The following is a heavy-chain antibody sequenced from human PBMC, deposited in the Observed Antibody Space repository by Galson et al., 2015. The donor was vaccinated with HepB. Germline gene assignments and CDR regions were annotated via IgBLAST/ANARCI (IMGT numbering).Heavy chain of an antibody. D-gene: IGHD4-23*01. Sequence: SVKVSCKASGYTFTSYYMHWVRQAPGQGLEWLGRINPSGGDINYAQKFQGRVTMTRDTSTSTVYMELTSLRSEDTAMYYCARDRPTYGGNSGFDYWGQGALVTVSS. CDR1: GYTFTSYY. CDR3: ARDRPTYGGNSGFDY. J-gene: IGHJ4*02. V-gene: IGHV1-46*01. CDR2: INPSGGDI.